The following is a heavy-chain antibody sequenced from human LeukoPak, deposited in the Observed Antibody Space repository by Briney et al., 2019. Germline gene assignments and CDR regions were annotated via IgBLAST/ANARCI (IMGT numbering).Heavy chain of an antibody. Sequence: GGSLRLSCVASGFTFSTYGMSWVRQAPGKGLEWVSAISGSGGSTYYADSVKGRFTISRDNSKNTLYLQMNSLRAEDTAVYYCARDSGYDFWSGSASGYFDYWGQGTLVTVSS. CDR2: ISGSGGST. J-gene: IGHJ4*02. CDR1: GFTFSTYG. D-gene: IGHD3-3*01. CDR3: ARDSGYDFWSGSASGYFDY. V-gene: IGHV3-23*01.